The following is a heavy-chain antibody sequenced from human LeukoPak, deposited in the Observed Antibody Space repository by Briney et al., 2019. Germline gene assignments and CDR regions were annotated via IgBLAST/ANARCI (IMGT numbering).Heavy chain of an antibody. Sequence: SETLSLTCTVSGGSISSSSYYWGWIRQPPGKGLEWIGSIYYSGSTYYNPSLKSRVTISVGTSKNQFSLKLSSVTAADTAVYYCARQRESSGWSRTPLYFDYWGQGTLVTVSS. J-gene: IGHJ4*02. CDR1: GGSISSSSYY. V-gene: IGHV4-39*01. D-gene: IGHD6-19*01. CDR3: ARQRESSGWSRTPLYFDY. CDR2: IYYSGST.